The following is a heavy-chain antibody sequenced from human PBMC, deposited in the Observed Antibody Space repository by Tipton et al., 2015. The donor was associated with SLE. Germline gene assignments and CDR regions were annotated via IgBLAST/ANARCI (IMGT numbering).Heavy chain of an antibody. CDR1: GGSISSYY. D-gene: IGHD4-17*01. CDR2: ISYSGST. CDR3: ARRSYGALDY. J-gene: IGHJ4*02. Sequence: TLSLTCTVSGGSISSYYWSWIRQPPGKGLEWIGYISYSGSTNYNPSLKSRVTISVDTSKNQFSLKLSSVTAADTAVYYCARRSYGALDYWGQGTLVTVSS. V-gene: IGHV4-59*01.